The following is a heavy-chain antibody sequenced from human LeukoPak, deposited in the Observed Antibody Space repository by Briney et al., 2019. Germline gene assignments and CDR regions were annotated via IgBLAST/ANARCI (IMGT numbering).Heavy chain of an antibody. V-gene: IGHV4-59*01. CDR3: ARGAGYYDILTGYIRGYFFDY. J-gene: IGHJ4*02. Sequence: SETLSLTCTVSGGSIGTSYWSWIRQPPGKGLEWIGYIYYNGGTNSNSSLKSRVTTSVDTSKNQFSLKLSSVTAADTAVYYCARGAGYYDILTGYIRGYFFDYWGQGILVTVSS. CDR2: IYYNGGT. D-gene: IGHD3-9*01. CDR1: GGSIGTSY.